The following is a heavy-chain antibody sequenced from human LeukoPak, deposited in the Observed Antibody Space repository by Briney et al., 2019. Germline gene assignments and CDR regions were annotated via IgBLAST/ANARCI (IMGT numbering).Heavy chain of an antibody. Sequence: GGSLRLSCAASGFTFSSYAMSWVRQAPGKGLEWVSAISGSGGSTYYADSVKGRFTISRDNSKNTLYLQVNSLRAEDTAVYYCARARYGSGSDFPYFDYWGQGTLVTVSS. V-gene: IGHV3-23*01. D-gene: IGHD3-10*01. J-gene: IGHJ4*02. CDR1: GFTFSSYA. CDR3: ARARYGSGSDFPYFDY. CDR2: ISGSGGST.